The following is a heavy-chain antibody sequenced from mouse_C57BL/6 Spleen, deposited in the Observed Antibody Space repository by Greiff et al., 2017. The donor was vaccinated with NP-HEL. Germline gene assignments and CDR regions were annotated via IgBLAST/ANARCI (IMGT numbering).Heavy chain of an antibody. CDR2: ISSGGSYT. CDR3: ARQPGVTTGTVNWYFDV. J-gene: IGHJ1*03. CDR1: GFTFSSYG. D-gene: IGHD2-2*01. Sequence: EVMLVESGGDLVKPGGSLKLSCAASGFTFSSYGMSWVRQTPDKRLEWVATISSGGSYTYYPDSVKGRFTISRDNAKNTLYLQMSSLKSEDTAMYYCARQPGVTTGTVNWYFDVWGTGTTVTVSS. V-gene: IGHV5-6*01.